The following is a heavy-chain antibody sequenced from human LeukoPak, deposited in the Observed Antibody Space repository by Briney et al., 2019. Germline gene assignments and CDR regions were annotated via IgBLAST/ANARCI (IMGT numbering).Heavy chain of an antibody. CDR1: GYSFSSYW. J-gene: IGHJ5*02. V-gene: IGHV5-51*01. CDR2: IDPGDSDT. Sequence: GASLKISCEGSGYSFSSYWIGWVRQMPGKGLEWMAIIDPGDSDTCYSQSLQGQVTISADKSISTAYLQWSSLKASDTAMYYCARQGIAAAGTPYNNWFDPWGQGTLVTVSS. CDR3: ARQGIAAAGTPYNNWFDP. D-gene: IGHD6-13*01.